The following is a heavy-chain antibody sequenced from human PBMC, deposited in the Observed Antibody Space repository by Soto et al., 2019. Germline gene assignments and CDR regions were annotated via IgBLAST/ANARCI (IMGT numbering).Heavy chain of an antibody. CDR3: ARHRYCTNGVCYTRGWFDP. V-gene: IGHV4-34*01. CDR2: INHSGST. J-gene: IGHJ5*02. Sequence: SETLSLTCAVYGGSFSGYYWSWIRQPPGKGLEWIGEINHSGSTNYNPSLKSRVTISVDTSRNQFSLKLSSVTAADTAVYYCARHRYCTNGVCYTRGWFDPWGQGTLVTVSS. CDR1: GGSFSGYY. D-gene: IGHD2-8*01.